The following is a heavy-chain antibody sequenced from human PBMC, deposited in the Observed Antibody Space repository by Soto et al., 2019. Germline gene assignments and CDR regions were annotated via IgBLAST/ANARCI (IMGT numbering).Heavy chain of an antibody. D-gene: IGHD2-8*01. Sequence: EVQLLESGGGLVQPGGSLRLSCAASGFTFINYAMIWVRQAPGKGLEWVSTISGGGDGTYYADSVKGHFTISRDNSKNTLYLQMSSLRDEDTAIYYCAKKGLGSLKTFCSNSDCHYAFDLWGQGTVVTVSS. CDR1: GFTFINYA. CDR2: ISGGGDGT. J-gene: IGHJ3*01. V-gene: IGHV3-23*01. CDR3: AKKGLGSLKTFCSNSDCHYAFDL.